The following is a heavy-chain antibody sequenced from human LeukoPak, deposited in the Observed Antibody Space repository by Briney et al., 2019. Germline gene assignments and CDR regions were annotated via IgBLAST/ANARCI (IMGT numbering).Heavy chain of an antibody. V-gene: IGHV4-61*08. CDR3: ARVRELWSVTYFDY. J-gene: IGHJ4*02. CDR2: IYYSGST. CDR1: GGSISSGDYY. Sequence: SETLSLTCTVSGGSISSGDYYWSWIRQPPGKGLEWIGYIYYSGSTNYNPSLKSRVTISVDTSENQFSLKLSSVTAADTAVYYCARVRELWSVTYFDYWGQGTLVTVSS. D-gene: IGHD5-18*01.